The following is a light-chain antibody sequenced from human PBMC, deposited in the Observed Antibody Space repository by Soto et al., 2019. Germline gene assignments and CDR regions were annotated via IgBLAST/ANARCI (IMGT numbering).Light chain of an antibody. J-gene: IGKJ4*01. CDR2: DAS. Sequence: EIVLTQSPATLSLSPGERATLSCRASQSVSNYLAWYQQKPGQAPRLLIYDASNRATGVPGRFSSSGSGTDFTLTISSLEPEDFAVYYCQQRSNWPSFGVGTKVDIK. CDR3: QQRSNWPS. CDR1: QSVSNY. V-gene: IGKV3-11*01.